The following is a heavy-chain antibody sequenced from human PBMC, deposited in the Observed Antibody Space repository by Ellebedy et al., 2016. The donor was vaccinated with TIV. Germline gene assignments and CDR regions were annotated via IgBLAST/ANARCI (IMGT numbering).Heavy chain of an antibody. CDR2: IKQDGSET. V-gene: IGHV3-7*01. CDR1: GFSFSSYW. CDR3: ARDQGWAVPGTTRFDC. D-gene: IGHD6-19*01. J-gene: IGHJ4*02. Sequence: GESLKISCAASGFSFSSYWMSWVRQAPGKGLEWVASIKQDGSETSYVDSVEGRFTISRDNAKNSLYLQMSSLSAEDTAVYYCARDQGWAVPGTTRFDCWGQGTLVTVSS.